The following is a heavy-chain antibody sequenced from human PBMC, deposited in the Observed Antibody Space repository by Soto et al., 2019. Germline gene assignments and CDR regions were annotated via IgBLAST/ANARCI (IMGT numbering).Heavy chain of an antibody. CDR3: AKGTEPRGYCYGYEDY. D-gene: IGHD5-18*01. CDR1: GFTFSSYA. V-gene: IGHV3-23*01. J-gene: IGHJ4*02. Sequence: PGGSLRLSCAASGFTFSSYAMSWVRQAPGKGLEWVSAISGSGGSTYYADSVKGRFTISRDNSKNTLYLQMNSLRAEDTAVYYCAKGTEPRGYCYGYEDYWGQGTLVTVSS. CDR2: ISGSGGST.